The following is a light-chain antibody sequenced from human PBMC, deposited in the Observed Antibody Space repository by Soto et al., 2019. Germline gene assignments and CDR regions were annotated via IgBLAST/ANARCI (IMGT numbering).Light chain of an antibody. J-gene: IGLJ3*02. CDR3: FSYAGRSDWV. CDR1: TTDIGNYNF. CDR2: EGT. V-gene: IGLV2-23*01. Sequence: QSALTQPASVSGSPGQSITISCTGTTTDIGNYNFVSWYQQHPGKAPKVVIYEGTQRPSGVSNRFSGSKSGNTASLTISGLQAEDEAVYYCFSYAGRSDWVFGGGTQLTVL.